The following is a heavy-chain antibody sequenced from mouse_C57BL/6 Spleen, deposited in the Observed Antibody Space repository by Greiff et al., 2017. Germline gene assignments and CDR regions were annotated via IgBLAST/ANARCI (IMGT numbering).Heavy chain of an antibody. D-gene: IGHD2-3*01. CDR2: ISSGSSTI. CDR3: ARMGDGRYFDY. J-gene: IGHJ2*01. CDR1: GFTFSDYG. Sequence: EVHLVESGGGLVKPGGSLKLSCAASGFTFSDYGMHWVRQAPEKGLEWVAYISSGSSTIYYADTVKGRFTISRDNAKNTLFLQMTSLRSEDTAMYYCARMGDGRYFDYWGQGTTLTVSS. V-gene: IGHV5-17*01.